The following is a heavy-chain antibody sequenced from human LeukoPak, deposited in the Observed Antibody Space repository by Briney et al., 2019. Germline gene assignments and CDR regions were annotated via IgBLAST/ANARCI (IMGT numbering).Heavy chain of an antibody. CDR2: ISAYNGNT. CDR3: ARFKYCSSTSCYLDY. D-gene: IGHD2-2*01. J-gene: IGHJ4*02. Sequence: ASVKVSCKASGYTFTSYGISWVRQAPGQGLEWMGWISAYNGNTNYAQKLQGRVTMTTDTSTSTAYMELRSLRSDDTAVYYCARFKYCSSTSCYLDYWGQGTLVTVSS. V-gene: IGHV1-18*01. CDR1: GYTFTSYG.